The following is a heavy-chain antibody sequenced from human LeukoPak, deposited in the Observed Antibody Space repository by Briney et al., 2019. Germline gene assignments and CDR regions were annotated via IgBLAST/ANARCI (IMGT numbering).Heavy chain of an antibody. CDR3: ARDPWVYCDSSGYPGFDY. J-gene: IGHJ4*02. V-gene: IGHV3-30*04. Sequence: GGSLRLSCAASGFTFSSYAMHWVRQAPGKGLEWVAVISYDGSNKYYADSVKGRFTISRDNSKNTLYLQMNSLRAEDTAVYYCARDPWVYCDSSGYPGFDYWGQGTLVTVSS. CDR2: ISYDGSNK. D-gene: IGHD3-22*01. CDR1: GFTFSSYA.